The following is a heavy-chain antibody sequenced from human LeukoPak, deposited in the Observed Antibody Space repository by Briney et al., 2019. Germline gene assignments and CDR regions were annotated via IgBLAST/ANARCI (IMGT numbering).Heavy chain of an antibody. Sequence: SETLSLTCAVYVEPFSNYFWSWIRQSRGKGLEWIGEINHSGSTNYNSSLTGRVTISVDTSKNQFSLNLSSVTAADTAIYYCARGLGQYDYWAQGTLVIVSS. CDR1: VEPFSNYF. D-gene: IGHD5-24*01. J-gene: IGHJ4*02. CDR3: ARGLGQYDY. CDR2: INHSGST. V-gene: IGHV4-34*01.